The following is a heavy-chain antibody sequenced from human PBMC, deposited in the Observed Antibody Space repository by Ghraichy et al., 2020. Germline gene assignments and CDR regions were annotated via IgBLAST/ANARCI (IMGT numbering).Heavy chain of an antibody. CDR1: GFTFSSYA. D-gene: IGHD2-15*01. J-gene: IGHJ4*02. V-gene: IGHV3-23*01. CDR2: LSGSGDST. Sequence: LSLTCAASGFTFSSYAMDWVRQAPGKGLEWDSALSGSGDSTYYADSVKGRITLYRDNSKNTLYLQMSSLRAEDTAMYYCGKSDCGGGGCRLINYRGKGTLVTVSS. CDR3: GKSDCGGGGCRLINY.